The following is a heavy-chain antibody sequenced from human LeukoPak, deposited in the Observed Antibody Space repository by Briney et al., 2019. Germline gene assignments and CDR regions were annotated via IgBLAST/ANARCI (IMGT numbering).Heavy chain of an antibody. D-gene: IGHD1-26*01. CDR3: AREKGGATGY. J-gene: IGHJ4*02. Sequence: GGSLRLSCAASGFTFSSYSMHWVRQAPGKGLEWVSSISSSSSYIYYADSVKGRFTISRANAKNSLYLQMNSLRAEDTAVYYCAREKGGATGYWGQGTLVTVSS. CDR2: ISSSSSYI. CDR1: GFTFSSYS. V-gene: IGHV3-21*01.